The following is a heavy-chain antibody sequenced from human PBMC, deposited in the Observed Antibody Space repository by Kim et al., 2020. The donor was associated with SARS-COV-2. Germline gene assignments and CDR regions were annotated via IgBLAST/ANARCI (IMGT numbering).Heavy chain of an antibody. Sequence: ASVKVSCKVSGYTLTELSMHWVRQAPGKGLEWMGGFDPEDGETIYAQKFQGRVTMTEDTSTDTAYMELSSLRSEDTAVYYCATGVKGYITMVRGVNAVGFDYWGQGTLVTVSS. V-gene: IGHV1-24*01. CDR1: GYTLTELS. J-gene: IGHJ4*02. D-gene: IGHD3-10*01. CDR2: FDPEDGET. CDR3: ATGVKGYITMVRGVNAVGFDY.